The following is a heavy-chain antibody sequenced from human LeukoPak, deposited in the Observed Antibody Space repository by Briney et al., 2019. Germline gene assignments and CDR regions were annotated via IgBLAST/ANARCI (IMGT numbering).Heavy chain of an antibody. CDR3: ARHGSGSYYNPGFDY. V-gene: IGHV4-4*07. CDR1: GGSIIMYY. CDR2: IYTSGST. Sequence: PSETLSLTCTVAGGSIIMYYWSWIRQPAGEGLEWIGRIYTSGSTNYNPSLRSRVTMSVDTSKNQFSLKLSSVTAADTAVYYSARHGSGSYYNPGFDYWGQGTLVTVSS. J-gene: IGHJ4*02. D-gene: IGHD3-10*01.